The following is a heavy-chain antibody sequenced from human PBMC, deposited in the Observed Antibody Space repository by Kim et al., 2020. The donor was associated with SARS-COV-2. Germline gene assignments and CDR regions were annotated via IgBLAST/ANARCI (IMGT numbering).Heavy chain of an antibody. CDR3: AREAPTTGTGAVTFDI. Sequence: KFQGRVTITADESTSTAYMELSSLRSEDTAVYYCAREAPTTGTGAVTFDIWGQGTMVTVSS. J-gene: IGHJ3*02. V-gene: IGHV1-69*01. D-gene: IGHD1-1*01.